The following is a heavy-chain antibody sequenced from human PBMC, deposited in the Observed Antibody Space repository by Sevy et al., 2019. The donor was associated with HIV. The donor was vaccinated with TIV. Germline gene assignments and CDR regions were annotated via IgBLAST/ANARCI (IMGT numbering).Heavy chain of an antibody. J-gene: IGHJ4*02. CDR3: GTFKEVG. Sequence: GGSLRLSCAASGFTFSNYWMSWVRQAPGKGLEWVANIKQDGSQKYYVDSVKGRFTISSDNAKNSLFLQMNSLGDEDTAVYYCGTFKEVGWGQGTLVTVSS. V-gene: IGHV3-7*01. D-gene: IGHD1-26*01. CDR2: IKQDGSQK. CDR1: GFTFSNYW.